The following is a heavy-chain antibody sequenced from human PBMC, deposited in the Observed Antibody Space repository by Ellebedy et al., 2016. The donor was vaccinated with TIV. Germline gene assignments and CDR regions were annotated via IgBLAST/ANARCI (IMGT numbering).Heavy chain of an antibody. Sequence: GESLKISXAASGFTFSSYDMNWVRRAPGKGLEWVSLISAGGSTDYADAVKGRFTISRDNSNNTLYMQMNSMRAEDTAVYYCVKALDYYYYNGMDVWGQGTTVTVSS. V-gene: IGHV3-23*01. CDR3: VKALDYYYYNGMDV. J-gene: IGHJ6*02. CDR2: ISAGGST. CDR1: GFTFSSYD.